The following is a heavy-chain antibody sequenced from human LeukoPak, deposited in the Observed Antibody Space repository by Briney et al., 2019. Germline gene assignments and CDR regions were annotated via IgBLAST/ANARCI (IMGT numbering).Heavy chain of an antibody. CDR1: GYTFTGYY. V-gene: IGHV1-2*02. D-gene: IGHD6-13*01. J-gene: IGHJ5*02. CDR3: ARDGSQQLVGNWFDP. CDR2: INPNSGGT. Sequence: ASVKVSCKASGYTFTGYYMHWVRQAPGQGLEWMGWINPNSGGTNYAQKFQGRVTMTRDTSTSTAYMELSRLRSDDTAVYYCARDGSQQLVGNWFDPWGQGTLVTVSS.